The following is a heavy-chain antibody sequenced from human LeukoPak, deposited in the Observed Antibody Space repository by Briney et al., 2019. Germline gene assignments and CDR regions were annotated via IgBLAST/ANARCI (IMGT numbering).Heavy chain of an antibody. CDR3: ARLYYDILTGYYGFDY. V-gene: IGHV1-46*01. Sequence: ASVKVSCKASGGTFSSYAISWVRQAPGQGLEWMGIINPSGGSTSYAQKFQGRVTMTRDTSTSTVYMELSSLRSEDTAVYYCARLYYDILTGYYGFDYWGQGTLVTVSS. CDR1: GGTFSSYA. J-gene: IGHJ4*02. D-gene: IGHD3-9*01. CDR2: INPSGGST.